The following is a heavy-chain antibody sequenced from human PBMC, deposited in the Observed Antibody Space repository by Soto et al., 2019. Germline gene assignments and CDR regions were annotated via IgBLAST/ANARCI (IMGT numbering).Heavy chain of an antibody. CDR3: ATDVLRFLESSYYYYGMDV. J-gene: IGHJ6*02. Sequence: EVQLVESGGGLVQPGGSLRLSCAASGFTFSSYSMKWVRQAPGKGLEWVSYISSSSSTIYYADSVKGRFTISRDNAKNSLYLQMNSLRDEDTAVYYCATDVLRFLESSYYYYGMDVWGQGTTVTVSS. CDR2: ISSSSSTI. CDR1: GFTFSSYS. D-gene: IGHD3-3*01. V-gene: IGHV3-48*02.